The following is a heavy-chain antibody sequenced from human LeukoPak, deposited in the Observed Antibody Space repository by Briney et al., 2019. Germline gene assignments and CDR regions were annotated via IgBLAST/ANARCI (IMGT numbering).Heavy chain of an antibody. J-gene: IGHJ4*02. D-gene: IGHD6-13*01. CDR2: INHSGST. CDR3: AREAAAGID. V-gene: IGHV4-34*01. Sequence: PSETLSLTCAVYGGSLSGYYWSWIRQPPGKGLEWIGEINHSGSTNYNPSLKSRVTISVDTSKNQFSLKLSSVTAADTAVYYCAREAAAGIDWGQGTLVTVSS. CDR1: GGSLSGYY.